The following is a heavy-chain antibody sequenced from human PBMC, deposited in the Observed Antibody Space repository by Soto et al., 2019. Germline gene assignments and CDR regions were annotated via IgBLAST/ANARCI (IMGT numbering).Heavy chain of an antibody. J-gene: IGHJ6*02. CDR1: GFTFSNGW. V-gene: IGHV3-48*02. Sequence: PGGSLRLSYAASGFTFSNGWMSWVRQAPGKGLEWVSYISSSSSTIYYADSVKGRFTISRDNAKNSLYLQMNSLRDEDTAVYYCARGTRIAVAGTENRAYYGMDVWGQGTTVTVSS. D-gene: IGHD6-19*01. CDR2: ISSSSSTI. CDR3: ARGTRIAVAGTENRAYYGMDV.